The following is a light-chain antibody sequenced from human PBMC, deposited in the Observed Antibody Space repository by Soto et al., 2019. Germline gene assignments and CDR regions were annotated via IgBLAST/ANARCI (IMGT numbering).Light chain of an antibody. CDR2: ENN. CDR1: SSNIGNNY. V-gene: IGLV1-51*02. CDR3: GTWDSSLSAYV. Sequence: QSALTQPPSVSAAPGQKGTISCSRSSSNIGNNYVSWYQQLPGTAPKLLIYENNKRPSGIPDRLSGSKSGTSATLGITGHQTGDEADYYCGTWDSSLSAYVFGTGTKVTVL. J-gene: IGLJ1*01.